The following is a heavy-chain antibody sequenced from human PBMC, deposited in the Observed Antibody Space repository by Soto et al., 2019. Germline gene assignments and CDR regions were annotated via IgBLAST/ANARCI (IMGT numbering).Heavy chain of an antibody. D-gene: IGHD4-17*01. Sequence: PVGSLRLSCAASGFTFSSYAMSWVRQAPGKGLEWVSAISGSGGSTYYADSVKGRFTISRDNSKNTLCLQMNSLRAEDTAVYYCADTVTTSPVEYFQHWGQGTLVTVSS. V-gene: IGHV3-23*01. CDR1: GFTFSSYA. CDR2: ISGSGGST. CDR3: ADTVTTSPVEYFQH. J-gene: IGHJ1*01.